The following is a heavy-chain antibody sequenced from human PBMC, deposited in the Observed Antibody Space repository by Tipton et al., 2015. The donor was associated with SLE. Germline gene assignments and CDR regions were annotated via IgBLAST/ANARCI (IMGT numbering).Heavy chain of an antibody. CDR1: GGSINSFY. CDR2: FHSSGIL. J-gene: IGHJ6*02. D-gene: IGHD3-3*02. CDR3: ARTAVLAAIMMDV. Sequence: TLSLTCTVSGGSINSFYWNWVRQPAGKGREWIGHFHSSGILNYNPSLKSQVTISGDTSKNQLSLKLNAVTAADTAVYYCARTAVLAAIMMDVWGQGTTVTVSS. V-gene: IGHV4-4*07.